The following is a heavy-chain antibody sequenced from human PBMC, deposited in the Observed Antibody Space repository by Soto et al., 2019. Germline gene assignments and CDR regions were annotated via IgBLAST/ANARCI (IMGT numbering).Heavy chain of an antibody. J-gene: IGHJ4*02. Sequence: PGGSLRLSCAASGFGVSNNYMSWVRQAPGKGLEWVSAINSGGNTYYADSVKGRFTISRDNAKNSLYLQMNSLRAEDTAVYYCASPPYYFDTSGYSYWGQGTLVTVS. V-gene: IGHV3-66*01. CDR3: ASPPYYFDTSGYSY. CDR1: GFGVSNNY. D-gene: IGHD3-22*01. CDR2: INSGGNT.